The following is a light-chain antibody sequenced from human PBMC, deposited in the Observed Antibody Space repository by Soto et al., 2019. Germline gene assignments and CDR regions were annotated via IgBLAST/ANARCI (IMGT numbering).Light chain of an antibody. V-gene: IGLV2-14*01. CDR3: SSYTSSSLYV. J-gene: IGLJ1*01. CDR2: DVS. CDR1: SSDVGGYNY. Sequence: QSALTQPASVSGSPGQSITIACTGTSSDVGGYNYVSWYQQHPGKAPKLMIYDVSNRPSGVSNRFSGSNSGNTASLTISGLQAEDEADYYCSSYTSSSLYVFGTGTKLTVL.